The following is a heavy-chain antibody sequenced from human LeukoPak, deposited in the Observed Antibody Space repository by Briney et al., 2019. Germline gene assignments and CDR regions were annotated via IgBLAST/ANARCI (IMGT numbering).Heavy chain of an antibody. D-gene: IGHD3-10*01. CDR3: ARVGGRFGELSEDY. Sequence: SETPSLTCAVSGGSISSRNWWSWVRQTPGKGLEWIGEIYQSGSTNYNPSLESRVTMSVDKSKNQFSLKLSSVTAADTAVYYCARVGGRFGELSEDYWGQGTLVTVSS. CDR1: GGSISSRNW. J-gene: IGHJ4*02. V-gene: IGHV4-4*02. CDR2: IYQSGST.